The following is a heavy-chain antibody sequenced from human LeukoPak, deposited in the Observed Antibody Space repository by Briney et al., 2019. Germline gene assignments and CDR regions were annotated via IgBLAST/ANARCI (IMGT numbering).Heavy chain of an antibody. Sequence: SETLSLTCTVSGGSISGYYWSWIRQPPGKGLEWIAYIYYNGISNYNPSLKSRVIISVDSSKNQFSLKLSSVTAADTAVYYCARGWFDPWGQGTLVTVSS. CDR3: ARGWFDP. CDR2: IYYNGIS. CDR1: GGSISGYY. J-gene: IGHJ5*02. V-gene: IGHV4-59*01.